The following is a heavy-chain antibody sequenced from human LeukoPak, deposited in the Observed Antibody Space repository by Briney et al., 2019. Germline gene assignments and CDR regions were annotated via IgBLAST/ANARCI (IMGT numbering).Heavy chain of an antibody. CDR1: GGSISSGDYY. J-gene: IGHJ3*02. V-gene: IGHV4-61*08. CDR2: IYYSGST. D-gene: IGHD1-14*01. Sequence: PSETLSLTCTVSGGSISSGDYYWSWIRQPPGKGLEWIGYIYYSGSTNYNPSLKSRVTISVDTSKNQFSLKLSSVTAADTAVYYCARPLGPGNGGPDAFGIWGQGTMVTVSS. CDR3: ARPLGPGNGGPDAFGI.